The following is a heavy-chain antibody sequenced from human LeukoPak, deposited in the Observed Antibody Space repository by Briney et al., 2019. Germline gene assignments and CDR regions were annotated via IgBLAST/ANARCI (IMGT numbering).Heavy chain of an antibody. Sequence: GASVKVSCKASGYTFTGYYMNWVRQAPGQGLEWMGWINPNSGGTNYAQKFQGRVTMTRDTSISTAYMELSRLRSDDAAVYYCARDPIGDGYNMYYFDYWGQGTLVTVPS. D-gene: IGHD5-24*01. V-gene: IGHV1-2*02. CDR3: ARDPIGDGYNMYYFDY. J-gene: IGHJ4*02. CDR1: GYTFTGYY. CDR2: INPNSGGT.